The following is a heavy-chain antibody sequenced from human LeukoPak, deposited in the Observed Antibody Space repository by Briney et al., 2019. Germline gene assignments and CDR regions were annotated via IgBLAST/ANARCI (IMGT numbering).Heavy chain of an antibody. CDR1: GGSFSGYY. D-gene: IGHD4-23*01. Sequence: PSETLSLTCAVYGGSFSGYYWSWIRQPPGKGLEWIGEINHSGSTNYNPSLKSRVTISVDTSKNQFSLKVSSVTAADTAVYYCAREKNGNEPFDYWGQGTLVTVSS. V-gene: IGHV4-34*01. J-gene: IGHJ4*02. CDR2: INHSGST. CDR3: AREKNGNEPFDY.